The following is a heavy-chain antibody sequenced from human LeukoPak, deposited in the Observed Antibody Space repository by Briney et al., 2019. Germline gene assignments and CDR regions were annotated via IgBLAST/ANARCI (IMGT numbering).Heavy chain of an antibody. D-gene: IGHD5-18*01. Sequence: SVKVSCKASGGTFSSYAISWVRQATGQGLEWMGGIIPILGTANYAQKFQGRVTITADESTSTAYMELSSLRSEDTAVYYCATKRGYSYGSPHWGQGTLVTVSS. J-gene: IGHJ4*02. V-gene: IGHV1-69*13. CDR2: IIPILGTA. CDR1: GGTFSSYA. CDR3: ATKRGYSYGSPH.